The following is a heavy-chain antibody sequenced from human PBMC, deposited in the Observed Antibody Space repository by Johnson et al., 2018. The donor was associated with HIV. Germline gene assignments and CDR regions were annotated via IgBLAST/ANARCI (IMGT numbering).Heavy chain of an antibody. CDR3: ARGGYSSGWIYAFDI. D-gene: IGHD6-19*01. V-gene: IGHV3-66*01. Sequence: MLLVESGGDLVQPGGSLRLSCAASGFTVSSNYMNWVRQAPGKGLEWVSAISGSGGSTYYAESVKGRFTISRDNSKNTLYLQMNSLRAEDTAVYYCARGGYSSGWIYAFDIWGQGTMVTVSS. CDR2: SGSGGST. J-gene: IGHJ3*02. CDR1: GFTVSSNY.